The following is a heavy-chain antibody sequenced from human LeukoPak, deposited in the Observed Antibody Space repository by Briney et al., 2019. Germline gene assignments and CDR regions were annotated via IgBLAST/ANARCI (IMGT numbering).Heavy chain of an antibody. CDR1: GGSISSYY. V-gene: IGHV4-59*01. CDR3: ARDDYDSSGYYPYFQH. J-gene: IGHJ1*01. CDR2: IYYSGST. D-gene: IGHD3-22*01. Sequence: SETLSLTCTVSGGSISSYYWSRIRQPPGKGLEWIGYIYYSGSTNYNPSLKGRVTISVDTSKNQFSLKLSSVTAADTAVYYCARDDYDSSGYYPYFQHWGQGTLVTVSS.